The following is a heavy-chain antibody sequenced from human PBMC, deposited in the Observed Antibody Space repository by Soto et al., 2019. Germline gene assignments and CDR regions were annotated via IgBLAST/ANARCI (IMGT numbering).Heavy chain of an antibody. D-gene: IGHD6-13*01. CDR3: ERVGYSSSWPIDH. J-gene: IGHJ4*02. CDR2: ISSSGSTI. CDR1: GFTFSSYE. Sequence: PGGSLRLSCAASGFTFSSYEMNWVRQAPGKGLEWVSYISSSGSTIYYADSVKGRFTISRDNAKNSLYLQMNSLRAEDTAVYYCERVGYSSSWPIDHWGQGTLVTVSS. V-gene: IGHV3-48*03.